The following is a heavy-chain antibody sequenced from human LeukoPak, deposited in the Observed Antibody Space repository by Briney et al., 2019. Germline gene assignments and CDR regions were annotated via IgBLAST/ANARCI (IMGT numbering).Heavy chain of an antibody. D-gene: IGHD3-10*01. J-gene: IGHJ4*02. CDR1: GYTFTGYY. CDR3: ARELYGSGRPLDY. Sequence: ASVKVSCKASGYTFTGYYMHWVRQAPGRGLEWMGWINPNSGGTNYAQKFQGRVTMTRDTSISTAYMELSRLRSDDTAVYYCARELYGSGRPLDYWGQGTLVTVSS. CDR2: INPNSGGT. V-gene: IGHV1-2*02.